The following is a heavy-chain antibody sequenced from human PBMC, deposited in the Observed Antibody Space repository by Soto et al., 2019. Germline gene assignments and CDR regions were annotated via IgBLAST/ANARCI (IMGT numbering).Heavy chain of an antibody. D-gene: IGHD6-19*01. CDR2: IYYSGST. Sequence: SETLSLTCTVSGGSISSSSYYWGWIRQPPGKGLEWIGSIYYSGSTYYNPSLKSQVTISVDTSKNQFSLKLSSVTAADTAVYYCARSELSLDSSDLYYYYYYMDVWGKGTTVTVSS. V-gene: IGHV4-39*01. CDR3: ARSELSLDSSDLYYYYYYMDV. J-gene: IGHJ6*03. CDR1: GGSISSSSYY.